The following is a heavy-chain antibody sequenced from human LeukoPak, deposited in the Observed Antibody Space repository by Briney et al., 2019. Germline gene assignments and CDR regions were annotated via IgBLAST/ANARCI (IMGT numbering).Heavy chain of an antibody. J-gene: IGHJ4*02. CDR3: ARAAYCGGDCYTFDY. CDR1: GGTFSSYA. Sequence: APVKVSCKASGGTFSSYAISWVRQAPGQGLEWMGGIIPISGTANYAQKFQGRVTITADESTSTAYMELSSLRSEDTAVYYCARAAYCGGDCYTFDYWGQGTLVTVSS. D-gene: IGHD2-21*01. CDR2: IIPISGTA. V-gene: IGHV1-69*13.